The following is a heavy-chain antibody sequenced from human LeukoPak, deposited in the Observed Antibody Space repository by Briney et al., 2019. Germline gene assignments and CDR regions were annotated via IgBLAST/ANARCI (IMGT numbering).Heavy chain of an antibody. CDR3: AKDLNDWNYFYYYYLDV. J-gene: IGHJ6*03. CDR2: ITPTGGVA. D-gene: IGHD3-9*01. V-gene: IGHV1-46*01. CDR1: GYSFANYY. Sequence: ASVKVSCKASGYSFANYYIHWVRRAPGQGLEWMGVITPTGGVATYAQRFQGRLTMSRDTSTTTVYMELSSLKSEDTAVYYCAKDLNDWNYFYYYYLDVWGIGTMVTVSS.